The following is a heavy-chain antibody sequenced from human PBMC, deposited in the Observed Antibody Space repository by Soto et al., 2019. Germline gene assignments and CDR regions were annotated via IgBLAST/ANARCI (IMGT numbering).Heavy chain of an antibody. CDR2: MNPGSGDT. Sequence: ASVKVSCKASGYTFTSYGISFVLHSTLHVLSFLFWMNPGSGDTGYAQKFPGRVPLPRDLSIATAYMELSSLRSDDTAIYYCARMETFGSLNWFDPWGQGTLVTVSS. CDR3: ARMETFGSLNWFDP. V-gene: IGHV1-8*02. D-gene: IGHD3-16*01. J-gene: IGHJ5*02. CDR1: GYTFTSYG.